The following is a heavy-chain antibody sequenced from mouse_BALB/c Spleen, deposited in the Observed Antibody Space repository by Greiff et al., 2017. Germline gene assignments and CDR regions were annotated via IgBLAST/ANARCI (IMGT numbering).Heavy chain of an antibody. V-gene: IGHV5-12-2*01. Sequence: DVMLVESGGGLVQPGGSLKLSCAASGFTFSSYTMSWVRQTPEKRLEWVAYISNGGGSTYYPDTVKGRFTISRDNAKNTLYLQMSSLKSEDTAMYYCARQRGYYDYDRAYAMDYWGQGTSVTVSS. J-gene: IGHJ4*01. CDR2: ISNGGGST. D-gene: IGHD2-4*01. CDR1: GFTFSSYT. CDR3: ARQRGYYDYDRAYAMDY.